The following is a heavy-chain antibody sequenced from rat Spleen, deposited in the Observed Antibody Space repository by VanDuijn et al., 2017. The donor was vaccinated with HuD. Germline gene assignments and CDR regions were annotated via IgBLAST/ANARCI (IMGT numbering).Heavy chain of an antibody. Sequence: EVRLVESGGGLVQPGRSLKLSCAASGFTFSNYYMAWVRQAPTKGLEWVASITNSGGSTYYRDSEKGRFTISRDNAKSTLYLQMDSLRSEDTAAYYCTRDSRQYYFDYWGQGVMVTVSS. J-gene: IGHJ2*01. CDR2: ITNSGGST. D-gene: IGHD1-2*01. V-gene: IGHV5S23*01. CDR1: GFTFSNYY. CDR3: TRDSRQYYFDY.